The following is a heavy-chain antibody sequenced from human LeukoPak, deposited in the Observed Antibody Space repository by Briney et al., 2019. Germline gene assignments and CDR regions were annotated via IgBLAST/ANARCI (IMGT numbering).Heavy chain of an antibody. CDR1: GYTFTSYG. J-gene: IGHJ5*02. D-gene: IGHD3-10*01. Sequence: ASVKVSCKASGYTFTSYGISWVRQAPGQGLEWMGWISAYNGNTNYAQKLQGRVTMTTDTSTSTAYMELRSLRSDDTAVYYCARDSTYYYGSGSYRRGPQFDPWGQGTLVTVSS. V-gene: IGHV1-18*04. CDR3: ARDSTYYYGSGSYRRGPQFDP. CDR2: ISAYNGNT.